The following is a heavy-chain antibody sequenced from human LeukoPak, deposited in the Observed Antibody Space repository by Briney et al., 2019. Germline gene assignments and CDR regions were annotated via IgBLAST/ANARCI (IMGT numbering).Heavy chain of an antibody. J-gene: IGHJ4*02. V-gene: IGHV3-30*02. CDR3: AKSKADQLLSPLD. D-gene: IGHD2-2*01. CDR1: GFTFSSYG. Sequence: PGGSLRLSCAASGFTFSSYGMHWVRQAPGKGLEWVAFIRYDGSNKYYADSVKGRFTISRDNSKNTLYLQMNSLRAEDTAVYYCAKSKADQLLSPLDWGQGTLVTVSS. CDR2: IRYDGSNK.